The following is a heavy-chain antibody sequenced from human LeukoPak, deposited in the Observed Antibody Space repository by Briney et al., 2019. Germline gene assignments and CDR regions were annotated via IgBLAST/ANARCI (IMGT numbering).Heavy chain of an antibody. Sequence: SVKVSCKASGGTFSTYAISWMRQAPGQGLEWMGGNIPISGTANYAQKFQVRVTITADESTSTAYMELSSLRSEDTAVYYCATYCSNTNCYIWGYYFDYWGQGTLVTVSS. D-gene: IGHD2-2*02. J-gene: IGHJ4*02. V-gene: IGHV1-69*01. CDR1: GGTFSTYA. CDR2: NIPISGTA. CDR3: ATYCSNTNCYIWGYYFDY.